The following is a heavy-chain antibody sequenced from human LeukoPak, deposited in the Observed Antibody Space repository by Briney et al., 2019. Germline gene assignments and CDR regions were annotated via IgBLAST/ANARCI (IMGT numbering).Heavy chain of an antibody. CDR3: ARDLELRYDY. Sequence: GGSLRLSCAASGFTFSSYSMNWVRQAPGKGLEWVSSISSSSSYIYYADSVKGRFTISGDNAKNSLYLQMNSLRAEDTAVYYCARDLELRYDYWGQGTLVTVSS. CDR1: GFTFSSYS. V-gene: IGHV3-21*01. CDR2: ISSSSSYI. D-gene: IGHD1-7*01. J-gene: IGHJ4*02.